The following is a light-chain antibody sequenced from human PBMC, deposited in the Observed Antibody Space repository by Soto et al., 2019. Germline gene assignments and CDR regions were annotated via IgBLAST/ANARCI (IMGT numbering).Light chain of an antibody. CDR2: EVS. CDR1: SIDVGGYNY. CDR3: SSYTSSSYMSVV. Sequence: QSALTQPASVSGSPGQSITISCTGTSIDVGGYNYVSWYQQHPGKAPKLMIYEVSNRPSGVSNRFSGSKSGNTASLTISGLQAEDEADYYCSSYTSSSYMSVVFGGGTKLTVL. V-gene: IGLV2-14*01. J-gene: IGLJ2*01.